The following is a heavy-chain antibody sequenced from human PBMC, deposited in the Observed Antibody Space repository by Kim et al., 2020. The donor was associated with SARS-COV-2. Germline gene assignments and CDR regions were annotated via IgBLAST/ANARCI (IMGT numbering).Heavy chain of an antibody. V-gene: IGHV3-30-3*01. CDR1: GFTFSSYA. CDR2: ISYDGSNK. D-gene: IGHD3-22*01. CDR3: ARDSTITMIVVVITSFDY. J-gene: IGHJ4*02. Sequence: GGSLRLSCAASGFTFSSYAMHWVRQAPGKGLEWVAVISYDGSNKYYADSVKGRFTISRDNSKNTLYLQMNSLRAEDTAVYYCARDSTITMIVVVITSFDYWGQGTLVTVSS.